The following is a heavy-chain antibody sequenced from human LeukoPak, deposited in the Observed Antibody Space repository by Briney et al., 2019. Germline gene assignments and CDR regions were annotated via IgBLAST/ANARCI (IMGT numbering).Heavy chain of an antibody. Sequence: GGSLRLSRPASGFTFSSYGMNWVRQAPGKGLEWVAVISYDGTNKYYADSVKGRFTISRETAKNTVYVQMNSVRAEDTAVYYCAKSYITMVDWDWFDPWGQGTLVTVSS. V-gene: IGHV3-30*18. CDR3: AKSYITMVDWDWFDP. J-gene: IGHJ5*02. D-gene: IGHD3-10*01. CDR2: ISYDGTNK. CDR1: GFTFSSYG.